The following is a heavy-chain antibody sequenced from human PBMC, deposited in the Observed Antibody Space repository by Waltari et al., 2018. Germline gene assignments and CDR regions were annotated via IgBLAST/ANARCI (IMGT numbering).Heavy chain of an antibody. J-gene: IGHJ4*02. CDR1: GFTFSSYA. CDR2: MGGCGGSP. D-gene: IGHD6-19*01. CDR3: AKEGGWVDY. V-gene: IGHV3-23*04. Sequence: EVQLVESGGGLVQPGGSLRLSCAASGFTFSSYAMSWVRQAPGMGVGWVAAMGGCGGSPDYADSVKGRFTISRDNSKNTLYLQMNSLRAEDTAVYYCAKEGGWVDYWGQGTLVTVSS.